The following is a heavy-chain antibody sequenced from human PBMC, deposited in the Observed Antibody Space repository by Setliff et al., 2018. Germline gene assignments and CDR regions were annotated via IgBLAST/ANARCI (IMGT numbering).Heavy chain of an antibody. D-gene: IGHD3-3*01. CDR3: AREGLTIFGVVIRRNCFDY. V-gene: IGHV1-3*01. CDR1: GYTFTSYA. Sequence: ASVKVSCKASGYTFTSYAMHWVRHAPGQRLGWMGWINAGNGNTKYSQKFQGRVTITRDTSASTAYMELSSLKSEDTGGYYWAREGLTIFGVVIRRNCFDYWGQGTLVTVSS. J-gene: IGHJ4*02. CDR2: INAGNGNT.